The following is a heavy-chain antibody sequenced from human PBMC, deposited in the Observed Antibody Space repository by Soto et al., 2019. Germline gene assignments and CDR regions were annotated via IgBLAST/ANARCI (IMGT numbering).Heavy chain of an antibody. J-gene: IGHJ3*02. V-gene: IGHV3-72*01. D-gene: IGHD6-19*01. CDR3: ARGGPGIAVAANAFDI. CDR1: GFTFSDHY. Sequence: GGSLRLSCAASGFTFSDHYMDWVRQAPGKGLEWVGRTRNKANSYTTEYAASVKGRFTIARDDSKNSLYLQMNSLKTEAMAVYYFARGGPGIAVAANAFDIWGQGPMVTVSS. CDR2: TRNKANSYTT.